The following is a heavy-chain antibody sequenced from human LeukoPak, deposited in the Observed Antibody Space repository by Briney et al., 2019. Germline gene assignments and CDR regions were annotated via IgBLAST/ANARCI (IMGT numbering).Heavy chain of an antibody. CDR1: GFSFDDYG. J-gene: IGHJ4*02. V-gene: IGHV3-20*04. CDR3: ARGFLADLSMVWVDY. CDR2: INWNGGST. Sequence: GGSLRLSCAASGFSFDDYGMSWVRQAPGQGLEWVSVINWNGGSTGYADSVKGRFTISRDNAKNSLYLQMSSLRAEDTALYYCARGFLADLSMVWVDYWGQGTLVTVSS. D-gene: IGHD3-10*01.